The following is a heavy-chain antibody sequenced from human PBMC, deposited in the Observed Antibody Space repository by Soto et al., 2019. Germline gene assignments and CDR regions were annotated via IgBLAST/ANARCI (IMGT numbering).Heavy chain of an antibody. V-gene: IGHV4-30-2*01. Sequence: QLQLQESGSGLVKPSQTLSLTCAVSGGSISSGGYSWSWIRQPPGKGLEWIGYIYHSGSTYYNPSLKSRATISVDRSKNQFSLKLSSVTAADTAVYYCATSQTTVTSYDYWGQGTLVTVSS. D-gene: IGHD4-17*01. CDR1: GGSISSGGYS. CDR3: ATSQTTVTSYDY. CDR2: IYHSGST. J-gene: IGHJ4*02.